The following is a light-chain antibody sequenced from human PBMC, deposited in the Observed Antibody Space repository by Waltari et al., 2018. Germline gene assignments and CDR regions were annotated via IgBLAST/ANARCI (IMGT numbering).Light chain of an antibody. Sequence: QSVLTQPPSVSGAPGQRVTISCTGSGSNIGAGYDVHWYQQLPRAAPKPLIYGSTRRPLGVPDRFFGSTSGTSASLAITGLQAEDEADYYCQSYDTSLSVVFGGGTKLTVL. CDR2: GST. CDR3: QSYDTSLSVV. CDR1: GSNIGAGYD. J-gene: IGLJ3*02. V-gene: IGLV1-40*01.